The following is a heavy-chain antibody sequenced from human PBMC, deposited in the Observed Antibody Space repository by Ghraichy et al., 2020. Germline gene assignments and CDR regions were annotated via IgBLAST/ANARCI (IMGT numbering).Heavy chain of an antibody. CDR3: ARGPTIRPEDSSGYYYFDF. CDR2: ITHGGST. D-gene: IGHD3-22*01. CDR1: GGSFSGYY. Sequence: SETLSLTCAVYGGSFSGYYWTWIRQPPGKGLEWIGEITHGGSTNYSPSLKSRVTISVDTSNNQFSLRLNSVTAADTAVYYCARGPTIRPEDSSGYYYFDFWGQGTLLTVSS. V-gene: IGHV4-34*01. J-gene: IGHJ4*02.